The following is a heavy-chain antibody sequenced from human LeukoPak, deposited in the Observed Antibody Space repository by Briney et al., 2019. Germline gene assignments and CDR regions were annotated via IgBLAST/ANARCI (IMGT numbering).Heavy chain of an antibody. CDR1: RFTLSNAW. CDR2: IKSKTDGGTT. J-gene: IGHJ4*02. D-gene: IGHD2-21*02. CDR3: TTAVVVTGFDY. Sequence: PGRSLRLSCAASRFTLSNAWMTWVRQTPGKGLEWVGRIKSKTDGGTTDYAAPVKGRFNISRDDSKNTVYLQMNSLKTEDTAVYYCTTAVVVTGFDYWGQGTLVSVSS. V-gene: IGHV3-15*01.